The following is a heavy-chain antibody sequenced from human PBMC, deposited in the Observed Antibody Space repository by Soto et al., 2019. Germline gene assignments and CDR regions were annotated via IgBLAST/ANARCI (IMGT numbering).Heavy chain of an antibody. CDR3: AIPSQTEYSSSPLTRYYYYGIDL. Sequence: QVQLVQSGAEVKKPGSSVKVSCKASGGTFSSYAISWVRQAPGQGLEWMGGIIPIFGTANYAKKFQGRVTIPAHESTSTAYMELSSLRPADTAVYYCAIPSQTEYSSSPLTRYYYYGIDLWGQGTTVTVSS. V-gene: IGHV1-69*01. J-gene: IGHJ6*02. CDR2: IIPIFGTA. D-gene: IGHD6-6*01. CDR1: GGTFSSYA.